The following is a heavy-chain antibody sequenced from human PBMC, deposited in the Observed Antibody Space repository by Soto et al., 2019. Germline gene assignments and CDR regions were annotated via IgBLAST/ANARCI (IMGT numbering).Heavy chain of an antibody. CDR2: IIPIFGTA. V-gene: IGHV1-69*05. D-gene: IGHD6-19*01. J-gene: IGHJ4*02. CDR1: GGTFSSYA. Sequence: SVKVSFKASGGTFSSYAISWVRQAPGQGLEWMGGIIPIFGTANYAQKFQGRVTITRDTSASTAHMELSSLRSEDTAVYYCARVSGWYHLDYWGQGTLVTVSS. CDR3: ARVSGWYHLDY.